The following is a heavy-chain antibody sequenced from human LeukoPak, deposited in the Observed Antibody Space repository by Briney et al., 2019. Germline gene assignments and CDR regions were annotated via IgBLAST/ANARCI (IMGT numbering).Heavy chain of an antibody. J-gene: IGHJ4*02. CDR1: GGSISSRSYY. D-gene: IGHD5-12*01. V-gene: IGHV4-39*07. Sequence: SETLSLTCTVSGGSISSRSYYWAWIRQPPGKGLEWIGSISYSGRTYYNPSLKSRVTISVDTSKNQFSLKLSSVTAADTAVYYCARDGYSGNDGLWGQGTLVTVSS. CDR3: ARDGYSGNDGL. CDR2: ISYSGRT.